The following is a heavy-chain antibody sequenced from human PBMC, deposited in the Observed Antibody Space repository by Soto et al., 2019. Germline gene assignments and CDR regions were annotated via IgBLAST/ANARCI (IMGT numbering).Heavy chain of an antibody. CDR1: GGSISSGDYY. CDR3: AREANWNYELGNYFDY. D-gene: IGHD1-7*01. J-gene: IGHJ4*02. CDR2: IFYSGST. Sequence: LSLTCTVSGGSISSGDYYWTWIRQPPGKGLEWIGYIFYSGSTYYNPPLQSRVTISVDTSKNQFSLKLNSVTAADTAVYYCAREANWNYELGNYFDYWGQGSLVTVSS. V-gene: IGHV4-30-4*01.